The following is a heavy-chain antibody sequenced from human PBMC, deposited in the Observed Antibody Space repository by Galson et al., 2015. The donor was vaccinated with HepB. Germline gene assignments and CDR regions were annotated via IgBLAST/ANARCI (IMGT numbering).Heavy chain of an antibody. CDR3: TTDVYYTTYWSWLDP. Sequence: SLRLSCAASGFPFNNAWMTWVRQAPGMGLEWVGRIKGKTDGETIDYAAPVKGRFTISRDDSKNRLYLQMNSLKPEDTAVYYCTTDVYYTTYWSWLDPWGQGTLVTVSS. CDR2: IKGKTDGETI. J-gene: IGHJ5*02. V-gene: IGHV3-15*05. D-gene: IGHD2-2*02. CDR1: GFPFNNAW.